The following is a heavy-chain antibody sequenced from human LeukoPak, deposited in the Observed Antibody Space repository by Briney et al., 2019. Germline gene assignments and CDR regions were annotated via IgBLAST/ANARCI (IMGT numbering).Heavy chain of an antibody. CDR3: ARDPSSSIPCDF. J-gene: IGHJ4*02. CDR2: MNCNNGDT. D-gene: IGHD6-6*01. V-gene: IGHV1-2*02. CDR1: GYTFTDYY. Sequence: GASVKVSCKASGYTFTDYYMHWVRQAPGQGLEWMGWMNCNNGDTNYAQKFQGRVTMTRDTSITTAYMELSSLTSDDTALYYCARDPSSSIPCDFWGQGTLVTVSS.